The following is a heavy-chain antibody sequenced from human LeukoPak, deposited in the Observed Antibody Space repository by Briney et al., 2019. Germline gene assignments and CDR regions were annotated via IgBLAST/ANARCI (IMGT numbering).Heavy chain of an antibody. CDR1: GFTFSSYG. CDR2: ISGSGGST. V-gene: IGHV3-23*01. Sequence: GGSLRLSCAASGFTFSSYGMTWVRQAPGKGLEWVSAISGSGGSTYYADSVKGRFTISRDNAKNSLHLQMNSLRAEDTAVYYCAELGITMIGGVWGKGTTVTISS. J-gene: IGHJ6*04. CDR3: AELGITMIGGV. D-gene: IGHD3-10*02.